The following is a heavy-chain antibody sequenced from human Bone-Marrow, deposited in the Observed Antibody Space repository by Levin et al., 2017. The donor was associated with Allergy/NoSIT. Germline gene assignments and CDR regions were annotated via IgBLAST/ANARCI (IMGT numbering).Heavy chain of an antibody. CDR3: ARGGLYHGFDI. Sequence: PTGGSLRLSCAVSGFTFTTYWMHWVRQAPGKGLEWVSRVNNDGIDTIYADSVKGRFTISRDNAKNTVYLQMNSLTAEDTAVYYCARGGLYHGFDIWGQGTMVTVSS. D-gene: IGHD2/OR15-2a*01. V-gene: IGHV3-74*01. CDR1: GFTFTTYW. J-gene: IGHJ3*02. CDR2: VNNDGIDT.